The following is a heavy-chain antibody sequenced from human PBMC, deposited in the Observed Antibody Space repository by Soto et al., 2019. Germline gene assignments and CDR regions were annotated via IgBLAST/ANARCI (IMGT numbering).Heavy chain of an antibody. CDR3: VRDRAVDWYLDL. V-gene: IGHV1-3*04. CDR2: INTDSGNT. Sequence: QVQVMQSGAEVKKPGASVRLSCKTSGYSFTSCAIHWVRQAPGQRFEWMGWINTDSGNTKYSQKFQGRVSITRDTSASTAYMQLTSLASEDTAIYYCVRDRAVDWYLDLWGRGTLVTVSS. D-gene: IGHD6-19*01. CDR1: GYSFTSCA. J-gene: IGHJ2*01.